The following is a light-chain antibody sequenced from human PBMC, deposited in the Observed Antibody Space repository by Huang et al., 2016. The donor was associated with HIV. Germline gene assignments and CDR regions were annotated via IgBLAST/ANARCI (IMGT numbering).Light chain of an antibody. Sequence: EVVLTQSPATLSLSPGERATLSCRSSQSLNKFLAWFQQKPGHPPRRLISNAAERATGIPARFSGNGSGTDVTLTISSLRPEDFAVYYCQQRSKSLTFGGGTKVE. CDR1: QSLNKF. V-gene: IGKV3-11*01. CDR3: QQRSKSLT. J-gene: IGKJ4*01. CDR2: NAA.